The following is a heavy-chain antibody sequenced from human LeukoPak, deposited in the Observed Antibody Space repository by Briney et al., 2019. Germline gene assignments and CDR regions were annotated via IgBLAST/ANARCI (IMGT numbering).Heavy chain of an antibody. J-gene: IGHJ4*02. V-gene: IGHV3-30*02. CDR2: IRYDGSKK. CDR1: GFTFRSYG. D-gene: IGHD6-13*01. CDR3: VRGAYSSSWLNFDY. Sequence: PGGSLRLSCAASGFTFRSYGMEWVRQAPGKGLEWVAFIRYDGSKKYYADSVKGRFTVSRDNSKNTLYLQMNSLRAEDTAVYYCVRGAYSSSWLNFDYWGQGTLVTVSS.